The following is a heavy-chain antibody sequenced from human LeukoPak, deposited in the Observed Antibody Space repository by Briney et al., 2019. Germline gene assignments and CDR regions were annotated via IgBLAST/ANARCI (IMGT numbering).Heavy chain of an antibody. CDR2: ISYDGSNK. D-gene: IGHD5-24*01. Sequence: PGGSLRLSCAASGFTFSSYGMHWVRQAPGKGLEWVAVISYDGSNKYYADSVKGRFTISRDNSKSTLYLQMNSLRAEDTAVYYCAKDLIVSGTATIMDYWGQGTLVTVSS. CDR1: GFTFSSYG. J-gene: IGHJ4*02. CDR3: AKDLIVSGTATIMDY. V-gene: IGHV3-30*18.